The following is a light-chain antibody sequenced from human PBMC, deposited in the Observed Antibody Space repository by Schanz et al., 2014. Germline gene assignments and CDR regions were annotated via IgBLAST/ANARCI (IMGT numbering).Light chain of an antibody. CDR1: SSNIGAHYD. V-gene: IGLV1-40*01. J-gene: IGLJ1*01. CDR2: GNS. CDR3: SSYGGNLGV. Sequence: QSVLTQPPSVSGAPGQRVTISCTGSSSNIGAHYDVHWYQQLPGTAPKLLIYGNSNRPSGVPDRFSGSKSGTSASLAITGLQAEDEADYYCSSYGGNLGVFGTGTKLTVL.